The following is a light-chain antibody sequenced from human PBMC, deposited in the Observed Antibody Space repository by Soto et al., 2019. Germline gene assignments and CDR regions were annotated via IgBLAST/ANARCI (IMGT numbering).Light chain of an antibody. CDR1: QSISSW. CDR2: DAS. Sequence: GFVGDRGTITCRACQSISSWLAWYQQKPGKAPKLLIYDASSLESGMPSRFSGSVSGTDFTLTISSLQPDDLATYCSPLSNSYSWTSGQGTKVDIK. J-gene: IGKJ1*01. CDR3: PLSNSYSWT. V-gene: IGKV1-5*01.